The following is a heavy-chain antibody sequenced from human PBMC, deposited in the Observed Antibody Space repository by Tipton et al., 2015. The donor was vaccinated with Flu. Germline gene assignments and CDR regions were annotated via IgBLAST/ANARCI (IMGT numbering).Heavy chain of an antibody. CDR1: GGSISSSSYY. Sequence: TLSLTCTVSGGSISSSSYYWGRIRQPPGKGLEWIGSIYYSGSTYYNPSLKSRVTISVDTSKNQFSLKLSSVTAADTAVYYCARRVVVPAAIYFDYWGQGTLVTVSS. CDR3: ARRVVVPAAIYFDY. CDR2: IYYSGST. D-gene: IGHD2-2*01. V-gene: IGHV4-39*07. J-gene: IGHJ4*02.